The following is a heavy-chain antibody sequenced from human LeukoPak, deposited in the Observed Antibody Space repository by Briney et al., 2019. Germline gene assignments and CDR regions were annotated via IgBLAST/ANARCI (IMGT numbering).Heavy chain of an antibody. CDR3: TTEGVGYFDL. J-gene: IGHJ2*01. V-gene: IGHV3-15*01. D-gene: IGHD2-2*01. CDR1: GFTVSSNF. Sequence: GGSLRLSCAASGFTVSSNFMSWVRQAPGKGLEWVGRIKSKTDGGTTDYAAPVKGRFTISRDDSKNTLYLQMNSLKTEDTAVYYCTTEGVGYFDLWGRGTLVTVSS. CDR2: IKSKTDGGTT.